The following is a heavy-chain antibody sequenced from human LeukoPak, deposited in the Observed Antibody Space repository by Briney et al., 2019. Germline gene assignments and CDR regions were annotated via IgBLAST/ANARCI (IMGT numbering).Heavy chain of an antibody. CDR1: GFTFSSYA. CDR2: ISGSGGST. J-gene: IGHJ3*02. D-gene: IGHD3-3*01. V-gene: IGHV3-23*01. Sequence: PGGSLRLSCAASGFTFSSYAMNWVRQAPGKGLEWVSGISGSGGSTYYADSVKGRFTISRDNSKNTLYLQMNSLRAEDTAVYYCAKVNFDFWSTDGSEAFDIWGQGTMVTVSS. CDR3: AKVNFDFWSTDGSEAFDI.